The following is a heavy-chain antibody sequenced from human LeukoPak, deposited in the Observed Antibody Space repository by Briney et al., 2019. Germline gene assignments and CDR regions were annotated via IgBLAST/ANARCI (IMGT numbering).Heavy chain of an antibody. CDR3: ARAPYYYYGMDV. V-gene: IGHV3-33*01. CDR1: GFTFSSYG. Sequence: GGSLRLSCAASGFTFSSYGMHWVRQAPGKGLEWVAVIWYDGSNKYYADSVKGRFTISRDNSKNTLYLQMNSLRAEDTAVYYCARAPYYYYGMDVWGQGTMVTVSS. J-gene: IGHJ6*02. CDR2: IWYDGSNK.